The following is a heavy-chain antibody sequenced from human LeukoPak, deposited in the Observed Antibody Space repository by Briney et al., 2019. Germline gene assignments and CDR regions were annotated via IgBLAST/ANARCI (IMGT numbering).Heavy chain of an antibody. J-gene: IGHJ4*02. V-gene: IGHV3-74*01. Sequence: PGGPLRLSCVASGLNFRSNWMHWVRQAPGKGLEWVSLINMDGSNTSYADFVKGRFTISRDNAKNTLYLQMNSLRAEDTAIYYCVRVDSGGYYPFDYWGQGALVTVS. D-gene: IGHD3-22*01. CDR2: INMDGSNT. CDR3: VRVDSGGYYPFDY. CDR1: GLNFRSNW.